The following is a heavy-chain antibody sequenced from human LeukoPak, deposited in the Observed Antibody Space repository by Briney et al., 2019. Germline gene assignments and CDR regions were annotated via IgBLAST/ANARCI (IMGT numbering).Heavy chain of an antibody. V-gene: IGHV3-48*03. CDR2: ISSSGSTI. D-gene: IGHD3-3*01. CDR1: GFTFSSYE. J-gene: IGHJ4*02. Sequence: GGSLRLSCAASGFTFSSYEMNWVRQAPGKGLEWVSYISSSGSTIYYADSVKGRFTISRDNAKNSLYLQMNSLRAEDTAVYYCASSTAAYDFWSGYYNYFGYWGQGTLVTVSS. CDR3: ASSTAAYDFWSGYYNYFGY.